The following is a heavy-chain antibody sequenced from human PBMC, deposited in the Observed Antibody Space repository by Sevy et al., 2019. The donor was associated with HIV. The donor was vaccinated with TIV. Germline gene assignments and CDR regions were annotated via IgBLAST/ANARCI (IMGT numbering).Heavy chain of an antibody. CDR3: ARARILTPDSCYSSRWYWVY. Sequence: ASVKVSCKASGGTFSSYAISWVRQAPGQGLEWMGGIIPIFGTANYAQKFQGRVTITADKSTSTAYMELSRLRSEDTAVYYCARARILTPDSCYSSRWYWVYWGQGTLVTGSS. CDR1: GGTFSSYA. D-gene: IGHD6-19*01. J-gene: IGHJ4*02. V-gene: IGHV1-69*06. CDR2: IIPIFGTA.